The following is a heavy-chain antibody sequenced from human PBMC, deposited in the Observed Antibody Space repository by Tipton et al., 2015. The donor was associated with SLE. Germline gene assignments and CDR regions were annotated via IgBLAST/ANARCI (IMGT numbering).Heavy chain of an antibody. J-gene: IGHJ4*02. Sequence: TLSLTCTVSGGSISSYYWSWIRQPPGKGLEWIGYIYYSVSTNYNPPLTSRVTLSVDTSKNQFSLKLTSVTAADPAVYYCARVFRTTRYYFDYWGQGTLVTVSS. CDR1: GGSISSYY. CDR3: ARVFRTTRYYFDY. D-gene: IGHD3/OR15-3a*01. V-gene: IGHV4-59*01. CDR2: IYYSVST.